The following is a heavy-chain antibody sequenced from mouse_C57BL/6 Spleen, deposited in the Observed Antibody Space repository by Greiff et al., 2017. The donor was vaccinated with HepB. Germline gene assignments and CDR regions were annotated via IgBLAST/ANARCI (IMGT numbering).Heavy chain of an antibody. CDR3: TRRYYGSPNWYFDV. V-gene: IGHV1-15*01. Sequence: VQLQQSGAELVRPGASVTLSCKASGYTFTDYEMHWVKQTPVHGLEWIGAIDPETGGTAYNQKFKGKAILTADKSSSTAYMELRSLTSEDSAVYYCTRRYYGSPNWYFDVWGTGTTVTVSS. J-gene: IGHJ1*03. CDR1: GYTFTDYE. D-gene: IGHD1-1*01. CDR2: IDPETGGT.